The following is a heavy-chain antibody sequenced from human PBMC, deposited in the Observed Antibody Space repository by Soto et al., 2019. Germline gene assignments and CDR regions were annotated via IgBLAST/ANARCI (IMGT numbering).Heavy chain of an antibody. CDR2: INSDGSST. CDR1: GFTFSSYW. CDR3: ARGGGSYKMLPAY. Sequence: EVQLVESGGGLVQPGGSLRLSCAASGFTFSSYWMHWVRQAPGKGLVWVSRINSDGSSTSYADSVKGRFTISRDNAKNTLYLQMNSLRAEDTAGYYCARGGGSYKMLPAYWGQGTLVTVSS. D-gene: IGHD1-26*01. V-gene: IGHV3-74*01. J-gene: IGHJ4*02.